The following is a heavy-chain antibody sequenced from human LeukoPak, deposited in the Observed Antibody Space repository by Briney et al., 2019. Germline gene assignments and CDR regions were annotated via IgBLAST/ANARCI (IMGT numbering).Heavy chain of an antibody. V-gene: IGHV4-4*07. CDR1: GGSISSYY. J-gene: IGHJ4*02. D-gene: IGHD3-22*01. Sequence: PSETLSLTCTVSGGSISSYYWSWIRQPAGKGLEWIGRIYTSGSTNYNPSLKSRVTMSVDTSKNQFSLKLSSVTAADTAVYYCARTATEYYHDSSGYYPWFFDYWGQGTLVTVSS. CDR3: ARTATEYYHDSSGYYPWFFDY. CDR2: IYTSGST.